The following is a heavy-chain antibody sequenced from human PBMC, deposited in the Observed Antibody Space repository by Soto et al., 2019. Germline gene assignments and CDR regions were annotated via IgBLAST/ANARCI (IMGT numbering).Heavy chain of an antibody. J-gene: IGHJ6*02. CDR2: ISYDGSNK. Sequence: GGSLRLSCAASGFTFSSYAMHWVRQAPGKGLEWVAVISYDGSNKYYADSVKGRFTISRDNSKNTLYLQMNSLRAEDTAVYYCAREPYYYDSSGYYHGSLYHYYGMDVWGQGTTVTVSS. CDR3: AREPYYYDSSGYYHGSLYHYYGMDV. V-gene: IGHV3-30-3*01. D-gene: IGHD3-22*01. CDR1: GFTFSSYA.